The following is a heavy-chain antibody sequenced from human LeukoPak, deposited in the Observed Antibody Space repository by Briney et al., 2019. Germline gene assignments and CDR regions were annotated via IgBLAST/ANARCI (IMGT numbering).Heavy chain of an antibody. J-gene: IGHJ5*02. CDR3: ARGAWGELENWFDP. D-gene: IGHD1-1*01. V-gene: IGHV1-69*13. CDR2: IIPIFGTA. CDR1: GYTFTSYD. Sequence: ASVKVSCKASGYTFTSYDINWVRQATGQGLEWMGGIIPIFGTANYAQKFQGRVTITADESTSTAYMELSSLRSEDTAVYYCARGAWGELENWFDPWGQGTLVTVSS.